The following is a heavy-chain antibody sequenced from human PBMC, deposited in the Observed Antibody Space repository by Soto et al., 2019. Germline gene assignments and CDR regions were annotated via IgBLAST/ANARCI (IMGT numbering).Heavy chain of an antibody. CDR3: ARDQEAGSFFPYYYGMDV. CDR2: ISSSGSTI. D-gene: IGHD6-13*01. CDR1: GFTLSSYE. V-gene: IGHV3-48*03. Sequence: GGSLRLCYATFGFTLSSYEMNWVLQATGKWLEWVSYISSSGSTIYYADSVKGRFTISRDNAKNSLYLQMDSLRAEDTAVDYCARDQEAGSFFPYYYGMDVWGQGTTVTVSS. J-gene: IGHJ6*02.